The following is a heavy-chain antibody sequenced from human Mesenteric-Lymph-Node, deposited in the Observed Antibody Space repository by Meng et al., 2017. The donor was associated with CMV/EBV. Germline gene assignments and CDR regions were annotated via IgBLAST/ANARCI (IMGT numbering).Heavy chain of an antibody. D-gene: IGHD5-24*01. J-gene: IGHJ4*02. CDR2: IYYSGTT. V-gene: IGHV4-31*11. Sequence: AFSVPSFSGGGSYWAWSRRHPGKGLEWIGCIYYSGTTYYNPSLKSPLTISVDTSKNQFSLILTSVTAADTAVYYCARGRDGYNLFDHWGQGTLVTVSS. CDR3: ARGRDGYNLFDH. CDR1: VPSFSGGGSY.